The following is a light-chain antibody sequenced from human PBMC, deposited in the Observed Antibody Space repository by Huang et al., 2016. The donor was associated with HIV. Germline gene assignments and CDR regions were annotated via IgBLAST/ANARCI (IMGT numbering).Light chain of an antibody. CDR3: QQYNDWPPIT. Sequence: EIVMTQSPDTLSVFPGERVTLSCRASESVSSSLAWYQQKSGQAPRLLIYDASTRATGIPARFSGSGAGTEFTLTINSRLSEDFAVYYCQQYNDWPPITFGQGTRLDMK. CDR2: DAS. CDR1: ESVSSS. J-gene: IGKJ5*01. V-gene: IGKV3-15*01.